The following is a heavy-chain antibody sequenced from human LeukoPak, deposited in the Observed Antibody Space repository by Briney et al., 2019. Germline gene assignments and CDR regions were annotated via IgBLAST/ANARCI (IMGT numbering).Heavy chain of an antibody. CDR2: INWNGATT. V-gene: IGHV3-20*04. CDR1: GFTFYEYG. Sequence: GGSLRLSCEASGFTFYEYGMNWVRQSPGKGLEWVSGINWNGATTIYADTVQGRFTISRDNAKNSLFLQMSSLRAEDTALYFCARGGYSYGYAGVSPHYMAFWGKGTTVTVSS. CDR3: ARGGYSYGYAGVSPHYMAF. D-gene: IGHD5-18*01. J-gene: IGHJ6*03.